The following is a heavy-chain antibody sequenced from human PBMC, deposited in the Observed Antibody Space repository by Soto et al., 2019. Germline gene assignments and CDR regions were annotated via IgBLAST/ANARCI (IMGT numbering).Heavy chain of an antibody. V-gene: IGHV4-31*03. CDR2: IYYSGST. Sequence: SQTLSLTCTVCGGSISSGGYYWSWIRQHPGKGLEWIGYIYYSGSTYYNPSLKSRVTISVDTSKNQFSLKLSSVTAADTAVYYCESFLWGYGKSNWFDPWGQGTLVTVSS. CDR1: GGSISSGGYY. CDR3: ESFLWGYGKSNWFDP. J-gene: IGHJ5*02. D-gene: IGHD3-16*01.